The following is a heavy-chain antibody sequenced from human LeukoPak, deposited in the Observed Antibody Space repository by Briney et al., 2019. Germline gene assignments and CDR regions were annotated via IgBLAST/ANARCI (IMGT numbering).Heavy chain of an antibody. Sequence: GGSLRLSCAASGFTFDDYGMSWVRQAPGKGLEWVSGINWNGGSAGYADSVKGRFTISRDNAKNSLYLQMNSLRAEDTALYYCARGRFLEWLSGHGFDYWGQGTLVTVSS. CDR2: INWNGGSA. V-gene: IGHV3-20*04. CDR1: GFTFDDYG. CDR3: ARGRFLEWLSGHGFDY. D-gene: IGHD3-3*01. J-gene: IGHJ4*02.